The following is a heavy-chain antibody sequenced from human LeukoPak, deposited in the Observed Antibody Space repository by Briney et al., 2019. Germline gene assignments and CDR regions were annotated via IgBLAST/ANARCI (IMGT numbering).Heavy chain of an antibody. D-gene: IGHD2-15*01. CDR3: AKGVDYCSGGSCPADY. V-gene: IGHV3-30*18. Sequence: GGSLRLSCAASGFTFSNYGIHWVRQAPGKGLEWVAVISYDGNNKYYADSVKGRFTISRDNSKNTLFLQMNSLRAEDTAVNYCAKGVDYCSGGSCPADYWGPGTLVTVSS. J-gene: IGHJ4*02. CDR1: GFTFSNYG. CDR2: ISYDGNNK.